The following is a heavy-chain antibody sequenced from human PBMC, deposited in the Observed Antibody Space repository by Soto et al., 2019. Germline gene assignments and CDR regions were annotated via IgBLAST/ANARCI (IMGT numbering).Heavy chain of an antibody. Sequence: SETLSLTCTVSGGSITIGGYCWSWIRQPPGQGLEWIGYICHSGNTYYNPSLKSRVTTSLDRSKNQFSLNLSSVTAADTAVYYCARVWFGERSWFDPWGQGTLVTVS. CDR2: ICHSGNT. CDR3: ARVWFGERSWFDP. CDR1: GGSITIGGYC. V-gene: IGHV4-30-2*01. J-gene: IGHJ5*02. D-gene: IGHD3-10*01.